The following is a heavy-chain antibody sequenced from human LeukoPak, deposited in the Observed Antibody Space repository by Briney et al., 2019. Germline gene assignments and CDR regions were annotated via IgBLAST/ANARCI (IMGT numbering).Heavy chain of an antibody. D-gene: IGHD6-19*01. CDR3: AVPPGEAVAP. CDR1: GYTFTSYG. J-gene: IGHJ5*02. CDR2: INPNSGGT. Sequence: ASVKVSRKASGYTFTSYGISWVRQAPGQGLEWMGWINPNSGGTNYAQKFQGRVTMTRDTSISTAYMELSRLRSDDTAVYYCAVPPGEAVAPWGQGTLVTVSS. V-gene: IGHV1-2*02.